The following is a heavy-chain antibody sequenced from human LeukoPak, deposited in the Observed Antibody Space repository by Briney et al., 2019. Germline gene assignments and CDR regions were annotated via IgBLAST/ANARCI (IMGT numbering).Heavy chain of an antibody. V-gene: IGHV3-23*01. J-gene: IGHJ4*02. CDR3: AKVAARRDYEAYFEY. D-gene: IGHD5-24*01. CDR2: ISGSGGTT. CDR1: GFPFSIYA. Sequence: GALRLSCAASGFPFSIYAITWVRQAPGQGLGWVGAISGSGGTTYYADSMRGRFSISRDNSKRMLYLEMSSLRADDTAVYYCAKVAARRDYEAYFEYWGQGTQVTVPS.